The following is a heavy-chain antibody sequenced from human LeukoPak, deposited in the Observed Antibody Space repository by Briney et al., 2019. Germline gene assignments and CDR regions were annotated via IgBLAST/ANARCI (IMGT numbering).Heavy chain of an antibody. Sequence: SETLSLTCTVFGGSISSSSYYWGWIRQPPGKGLEWIGSIYYSGSTYYNPSLKSRVTISVDTSKNQFSLKLSSVTAADTAVYYCARRLSGSYFDYWGQGTLVTVSS. V-gene: IGHV4-39*01. J-gene: IGHJ4*02. CDR2: IYYSGST. CDR1: GGSISSSSYY. D-gene: IGHD1-26*01. CDR3: ARRLSGSYFDY.